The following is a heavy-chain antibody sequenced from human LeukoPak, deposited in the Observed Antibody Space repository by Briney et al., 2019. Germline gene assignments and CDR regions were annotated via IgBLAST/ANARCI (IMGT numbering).Heavy chain of an antibody. V-gene: IGHV4-30-2*01. CDR3: ARRSQRYHYYGMDV. CDR1: GGSISSGGYS. Sequence: SQTLSLTCAVSGGSISSGGYSWSWIRQPRGKGLEWIGYIYHSGSTYYNPSLKSRVTISVDRSKNQFSLKLSSVTAADTAVYYCARRSQRYHYYGMDVWGQGTTVTVSS. CDR2: IYHSGST. J-gene: IGHJ6*02.